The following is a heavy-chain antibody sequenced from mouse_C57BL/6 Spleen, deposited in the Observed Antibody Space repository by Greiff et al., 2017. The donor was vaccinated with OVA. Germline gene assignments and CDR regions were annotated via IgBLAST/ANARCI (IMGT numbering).Heavy chain of an antibody. CDR1: GYTFTSYG. Sequence: QVQLQQSGAELARPGASVKLSCKASGYTFTSYGISWVKQRTGQGLEWIGEIYPRSGNTYYNEKFKGKATLTADKSSSTAYMELRSLTSEDSAVYFCARRVTTETMDYWGQGTSVTVSS. J-gene: IGHJ4*01. CDR2: IYPRSGNT. CDR3: ARRVTTETMDY. V-gene: IGHV1-81*01. D-gene: IGHD1-1*01.